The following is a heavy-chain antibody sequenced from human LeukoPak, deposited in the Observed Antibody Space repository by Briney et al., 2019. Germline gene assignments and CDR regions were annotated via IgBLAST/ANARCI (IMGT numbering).Heavy chain of an antibody. Sequence: GGSLRLSCAASGFTFSDYYMSWIRQAPGKGLEWVSYISSSGSTIYYADSVKGRFTISRDNAKNSLYLQMNSLRAEDTAVYYCARDRSVAAEGAFDIWGQGTMVTVSS. D-gene: IGHD6-13*01. CDR2: ISSSGSTI. CDR3: ARDRSVAAEGAFDI. J-gene: IGHJ3*02. V-gene: IGHV3-11*01. CDR1: GFTFSDYY.